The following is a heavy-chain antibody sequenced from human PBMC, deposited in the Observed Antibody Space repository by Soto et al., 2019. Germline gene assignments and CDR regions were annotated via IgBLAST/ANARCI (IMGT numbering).Heavy chain of an antibody. Sequence: QVQLVQSGAEVKKPGSSVKVSCKASGGTFSSSAISWVRQAPGQGLEWMGGIIPIFGTANYAQKFQGRVMITADETTRTDYMELSSLRSEDTAVYYCARGGDGYNYDYWGQGTLVNVSS. CDR1: GGTFSSSA. D-gene: IGHD5-12*01. CDR3: ARGGDGYNYDY. J-gene: IGHJ4*02. CDR2: IIPIFGTA. V-gene: IGHV1-69*01.